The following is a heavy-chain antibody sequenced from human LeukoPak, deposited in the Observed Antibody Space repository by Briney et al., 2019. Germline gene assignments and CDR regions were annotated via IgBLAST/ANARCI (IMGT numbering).Heavy chain of an antibody. CDR1: GFTFSSYW. CDR3: ARVSVRRNRYCSSTSCYNTDYFDY. J-gene: IGHJ4*02. Sequence: GGSLRLSWAASGFTFSSYWMSWVRQAPGKGLEWVANIKQDGSEKYYVDSVKGRFTISRDNAKNSLYLQMNSLRAEDTAVYYCARVSVRRNRYCSSTSCYNTDYFDYWGQGTLVTVSS. D-gene: IGHD2-2*02. CDR2: IKQDGSEK. V-gene: IGHV3-7*01.